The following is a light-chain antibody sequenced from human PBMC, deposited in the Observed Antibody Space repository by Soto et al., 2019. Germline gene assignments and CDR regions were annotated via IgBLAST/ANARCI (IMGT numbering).Light chain of an antibody. J-gene: IGKJ1*01. V-gene: IGKV3D-15*02. Sequence: EIVMRQSPATLSVSPGERATLSCRASQSVSRNLAWYQQKPGQAPRLLIYGASTRATGIPARFSGSGSGTDFTLTISRLEPEDFAVHYCQQYGSSPWTFGQGTKVDIK. CDR2: GAS. CDR3: QQYGSSPWT. CDR1: QSVSRN.